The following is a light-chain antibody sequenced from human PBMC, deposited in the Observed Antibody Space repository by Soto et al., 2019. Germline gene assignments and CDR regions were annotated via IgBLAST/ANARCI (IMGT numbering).Light chain of an antibody. CDR1: SSDIGGYNS. CDR2: DVS. V-gene: IGLV2-11*01. CDR3: CSYAGTYSVV. Sequence: QAVLTQPRSVSGSPGQSVTISCTGTSSDIGGYNSVSWYQQHPGKAPKLMIYDVSKRPSGVPDRFSGSKSGNTASLTIAGLQADDEADYYCCSYAGTYSVVFGGGTKLTVL. J-gene: IGLJ2*01.